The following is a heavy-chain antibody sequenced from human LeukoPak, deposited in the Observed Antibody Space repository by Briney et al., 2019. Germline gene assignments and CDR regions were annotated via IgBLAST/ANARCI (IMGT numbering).Heavy chain of an antibody. Sequence: PGGSLRLSCAASGFTFGGYWMSWVRQAPGKGLEWVANIKQDGSEKYYVDSVKGRFTISRDNAKNSLYLQMNSLRAEDTAVYYCASLYAVVVPAIQDYWGQGTLVTVSS. CDR2: IKQDGSEK. CDR1: GFTFGGYW. D-gene: IGHD2-2*01. CDR3: ASLYAVVVPAIQDY. V-gene: IGHV3-7*01. J-gene: IGHJ4*02.